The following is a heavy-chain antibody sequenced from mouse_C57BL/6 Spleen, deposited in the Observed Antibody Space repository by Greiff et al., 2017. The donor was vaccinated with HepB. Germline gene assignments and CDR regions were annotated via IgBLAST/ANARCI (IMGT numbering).Heavy chain of an antibody. Sequence: QVQLKQPGAELVKPGASVKLSCKASGYTFTSYWMHWVKQRPGQGLEWIGMIHPNSGSTNYNEKFKSKATLTVDKSSSTAYMQLSSLTSEDSAVYYCARLLTTVVATDYWGQGTTLTVSS. D-gene: IGHD1-1*01. CDR1: GYTFTSYW. CDR2: IHPNSGST. CDR3: ARLLTTVVATDY. J-gene: IGHJ2*01. V-gene: IGHV1-64*01.